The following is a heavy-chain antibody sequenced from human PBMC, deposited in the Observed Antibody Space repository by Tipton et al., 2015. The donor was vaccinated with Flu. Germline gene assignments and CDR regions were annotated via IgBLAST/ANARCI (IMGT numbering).Heavy chain of an antibody. V-gene: IGHV4-38-2*01. CDR3: ARLTTRTYCPDY. CDR2: ISHSGRT. D-gene: IGHD1-26*01. Sequence: PGLVKPSETLSLICAVSDYSISSGYYWGWVRQPPGKGLEWIGCISHSGRTYYNPSLKSRVTISVDTSKNQFSLKLSSVTAADTAVYYCARLTTRTYCPDYWGQGTLVTVSS. J-gene: IGHJ4*02. CDR1: DYSISSGYY.